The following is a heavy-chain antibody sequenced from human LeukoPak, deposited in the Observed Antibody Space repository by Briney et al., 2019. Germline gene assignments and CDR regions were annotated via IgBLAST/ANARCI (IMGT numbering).Heavy chain of an antibody. J-gene: IGHJ4*02. CDR1: GFTFSSYA. CDR2: ISGSGGST. Sequence: GRSLRLSCAASGFTFSSYAMSWVRQAPGKGLEWVSAISGSGGSTYYADSVKGRFTISRDNSKNTLYLQMNSLRAEDTAVYYCAKTRRTTVTTGLNRVYFDYWGQGTLVTVSS. V-gene: IGHV3-23*01. D-gene: IGHD4-17*01. CDR3: AKTRRTTVTTGLNRVYFDY.